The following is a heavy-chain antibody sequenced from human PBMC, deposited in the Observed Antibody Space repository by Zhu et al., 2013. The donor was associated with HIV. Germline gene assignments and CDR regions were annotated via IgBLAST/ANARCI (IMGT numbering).Heavy chain of an antibody. D-gene: IGHD2-8*02. CDR1: GYSFTASY. CDR2: INANTGDT. V-gene: IGHV1-2*02. J-gene: IGHJ5*02. CDR3: ARMDKGSCTETTCPDWFDP. Sequence: QVHLVQSGAEVKKPGASVKVSCKASGYSFTASYVHWVRQAPGQGLEWMGWINANTGDTNYAQPFQGKITLTRNTSINTAYMELNRLTSDDTAVYYCARMDKGSCTETTCPDWFDPWGQGTLVTVSS.